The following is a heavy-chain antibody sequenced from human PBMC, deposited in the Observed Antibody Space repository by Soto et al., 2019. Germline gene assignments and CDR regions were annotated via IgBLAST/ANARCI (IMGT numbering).Heavy chain of an antibody. J-gene: IGHJ4*02. CDR1: GYTFTSYG. Sequence: QVQLVQSGAEVKKPGASVKVSCKASGYTFTSYGISWVRQAPGQGLEWMGWISAYNGNTNYAQQLQGRVTMTTDTSTSTAYMELRSLRSDDTAVYYCARDGSGDYVWGSYRLTNSADYWGQGTLVTVSS. D-gene: IGHD3-16*02. V-gene: IGHV1-18*04. CDR2: ISAYNGNT. CDR3: ARDGSGDYVWGSYRLTNSADY.